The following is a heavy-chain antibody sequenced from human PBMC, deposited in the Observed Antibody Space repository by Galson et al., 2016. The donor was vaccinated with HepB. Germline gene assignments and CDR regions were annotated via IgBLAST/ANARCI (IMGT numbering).Heavy chain of an antibody. J-gene: IGHJ3*02. CDR2: IKSKSSGGTGAA. CDR3: TTTHSSFMVRGVMDAFDI. CDR1: GFTFGDAW. V-gene: IGHV3-15*05. D-gene: IGHD3-10*01. Sequence: SLRLSCAASGFTFGDAWMNWVRQAPGKGLEWVGRIKSKSSGGTGAAEYAAPVKGRFITSRDDSKDTLFLQMNSLKTEDTAVYYCTTTHSSFMVRGVMDAFDIWGQGTMVTVSS.